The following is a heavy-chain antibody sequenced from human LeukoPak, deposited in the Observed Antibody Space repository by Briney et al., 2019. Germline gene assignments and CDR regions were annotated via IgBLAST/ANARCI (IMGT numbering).Heavy chain of an antibody. CDR2: IYYSGST. CDR1: GGSISSSSYY. V-gene: IGHV4-61*05. D-gene: IGHD3-10*01. Sequence: SETLSLTCTVSGGSISSSSYYWGWIRQPPGKGLEWIGYIYYSGSTNYNPSLKSRVTISVDTSKNQFSLKLSSVTAADTAVYYCARVSGEYYYGSGSYYIGQNPHYFDYWGQGTLVTVSS. CDR3: ARVSGEYYYGSGSYYIGQNPHYFDY. J-gene: IGHJ4*02.